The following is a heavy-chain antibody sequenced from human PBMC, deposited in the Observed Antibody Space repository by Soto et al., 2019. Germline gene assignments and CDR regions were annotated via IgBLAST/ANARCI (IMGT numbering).Heavy chain of an antibody. CDR2: IYYSGST. CDR1: GGSISSGGYY. CDR3: ARVRFPPGAGDTNWFDP. J-gene: IGHJ5*02. D-gene: IGHD7-27*01. V-gene: IGHV4-31*03. Sequence: LSLPCTVSGGSISSGGYYWSWIRQHPGKGLEWIGYIYYSGSTYYNPSLKSRVTISVDTSKNQFSLKPSSVTASDTAVYYCARVRFPPGAGDTNWFDPWGQGTLVTVSS.